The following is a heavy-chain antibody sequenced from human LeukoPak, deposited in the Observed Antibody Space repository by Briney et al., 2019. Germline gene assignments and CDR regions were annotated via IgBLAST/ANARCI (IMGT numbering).Heavy chain of an antibody. V-gene: IGHV1-2*02. CDR3: ARVDYYDSSGYYYGGVDY. Sequence: GASVKASCKASGYTFTGYYMHWVRQAPGQGLEWMGWINPNSGGTNYAQKFQGRVTMTRDTSISTAYMELSRLRSDDTAVYYCARVDYYDSSGYYYGGVDYWGQGTLVTVSS. D-gene: IGHD3-22*01. CDR2: INPNSGGT. J-gene: IGHJ4*02. CDR1: GYTFTGYY.